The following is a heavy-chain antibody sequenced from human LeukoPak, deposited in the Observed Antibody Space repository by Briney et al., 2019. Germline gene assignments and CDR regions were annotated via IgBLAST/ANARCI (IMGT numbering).Heavy chain of an antibody. CDR3: ARSPGSGWYLNYYYYYMDV. Sequence: ASVTVSCKASGYTFTSYGISWVRQAPGQGLEWMGWISAYNGNTNYAQKLQGRVTMTTDTSTSTAYMELRSLRSDDTAVYYCARSPGSGWYLNYYYYYMDVWGKGTTVTVSS. CDR2: ISAYNGNT. D-gene: IGHD6-19*01. CDR1: GYTFTSYG. J-gene: IGHJ6*03. V-gene: IGHV1-18*01.